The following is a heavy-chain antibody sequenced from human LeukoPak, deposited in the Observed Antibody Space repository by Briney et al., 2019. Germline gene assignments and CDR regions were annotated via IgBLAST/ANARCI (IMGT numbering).Heavy chain of an antibody. CDR2: ISAYNGNT. Sequence: GASVKVSCKASGYTFTSYGISRVRQAPGQGLEWMGWISAYNGNTNYAQKLQGRATMTTDTSTSTAYMELRSLRSDDTAVYYCARTDYGDYVGGGGFDYWGQGTLVTVSS. D-gene: IGHD4-17*01. J-gene: IGHJ4*02. CDR3: ARTDYGDYVGGGGFDY. CDR1: GYTFTSYG. V-gene: IGHV1-18*01.